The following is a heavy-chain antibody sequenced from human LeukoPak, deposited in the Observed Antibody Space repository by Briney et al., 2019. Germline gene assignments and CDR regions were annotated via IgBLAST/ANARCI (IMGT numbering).Heavy chain of an antibody. CDR1: GGSFSGYY. CDR3: ARGGDYVWGSYRPYYFDY. V-gene: IGHV4-34*01. CDR2: INHSGST. J-gene: IGHJ4*02. D-gene: IGHD3-16*02. Sequence: PSETLSLTCAVYGGSFSGYYWSWIRQPPGKGLEWIGEINHSGSTNYNPSLKSRVTISVDTSKNQFSLKLSSVTAADTAVYYCARGGDYVWGSYRPYYFDYWGQGTLATVSS.